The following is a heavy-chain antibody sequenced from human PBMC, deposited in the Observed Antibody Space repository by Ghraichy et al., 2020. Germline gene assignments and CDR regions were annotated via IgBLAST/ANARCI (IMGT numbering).Heavy chain of an antibody. CDR3: ARLAGIGFTGIPY. CDR1: GGSISSYY. J-gene: IGHJ4*02. V-gene: IGHV4-59*08. CDR2: IYYSGST. D-gene: IGHD6-19*01. Sequence: SETLSLTCTVSGGSISSYYWSWIRQPPWKGLEWIGFIYYSGSTNYNPSLKSRVTISVDTSKNQFSLKLSSVTAADTAVYYCARLAGIGFTGIPYWGQGTLVTVSS.